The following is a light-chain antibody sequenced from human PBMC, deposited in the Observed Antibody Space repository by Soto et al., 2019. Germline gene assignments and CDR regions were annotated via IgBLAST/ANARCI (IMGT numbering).Light chain of an antibody. J-gene: IGLJ1*01. Sequence: ALTQPASVSGSPGQSITISCTGTNSDVGSYNYVSWYQHHPGKAPRLMIYASSNRPSGVSHRFSGSRSGNTASLTISGLQAEDEADYYCSSYTSGSTLYVFGTGTKVTVL. CDR3: SSYTSGSTLYV. CDR1: NSDVGSYNY. CDR2: ASS. V-gene: IGLV2-14*01.